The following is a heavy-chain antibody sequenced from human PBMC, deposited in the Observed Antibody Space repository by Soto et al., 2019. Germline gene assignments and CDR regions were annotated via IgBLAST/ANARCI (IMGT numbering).Heavy chain of an antibody. CDR1: GFTFSNAW. J-gene: IGHJ4*02. V-gene: IGHV3-15*01. Sequence: VQLVESGGGLVKPGGSLRLSCAASGFTFSNAWMSWVRQAPGKGLEWVGRIKSKTDGGTTDYAAPVKGRFTISRDDSKNTLYLQMNSLKTEDTAVYYCTTRGRLLWFGELFHWGQGTLVTVSS. D-gene: IGHD3-10*01. CDR2: IKSKTDGGTT. CDR3: TTRGRLLWFGELFH.